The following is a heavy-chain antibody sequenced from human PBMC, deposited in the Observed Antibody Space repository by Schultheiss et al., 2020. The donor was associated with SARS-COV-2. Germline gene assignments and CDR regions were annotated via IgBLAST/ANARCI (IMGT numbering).Heavy chain of an antibody. CDR3: ARLARYCSGGSCYSVVGY. CDR1: GFTVSSNY. CDR2: IYSGGST. Sequence: GESLKISCAASGFTVSSNYMSWVRQAPGKGLEWVSVIYSGGSTYYADSVKGRFTISRDDSKNTLYLQMNNLRAEDTAVYCCARLARYCSGGSCYSVVGYWGQGTLVTVSS. D-gene: IGHD2-15*01. V-gene: IGHV3-53*01. J-gene: IGHJ4*02.